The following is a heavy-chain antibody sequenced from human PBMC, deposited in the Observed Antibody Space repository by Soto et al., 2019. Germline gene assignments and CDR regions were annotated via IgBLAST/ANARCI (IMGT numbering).Heavy chain of an antibody. CDR1: GYTFTSYG. CDR2: ISAYNGNT. D-gene: IGHD3-10*01. V-gene: IGHV1-18*01. Sequence: ASVKVSCKASGYTFTSYGISWVRQAPGQGLEWMGWISAYNGNTNYAQKLQGRVTMTTDTSTSSAYMELRSLRSDDTAVYYCARGIYYGSGSYYPTKEYFQHWGQGTLVPVSS. CDR3: ARGIYYGSGSYYPTKEYFQH. J-gene: IGHJ1*01.